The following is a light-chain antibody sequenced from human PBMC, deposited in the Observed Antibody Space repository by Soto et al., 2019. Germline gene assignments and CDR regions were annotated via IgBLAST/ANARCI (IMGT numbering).Light chain of an antibody. CDR1: LSVSSSY. Sequence: EIVLTQSPGTLSLSPGERATLSCRASLSVSSSYLAWYQQKPGQAPRLLIYGASTRATGIPHRFSGSGSGTEFTLTISSLQSEDFAVYYCQQYNNWPITFGQGTRLEI. CDR2: GAS. J-gene: IGKJ5*01. CDR3: QQYNNWPIT. V-gene: IGKV3D-15*01.